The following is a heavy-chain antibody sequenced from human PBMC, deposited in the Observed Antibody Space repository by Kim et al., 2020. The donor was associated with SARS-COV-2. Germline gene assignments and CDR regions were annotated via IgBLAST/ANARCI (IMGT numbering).Heavy chain of an antibody. CDR3: ASLSETGTTVPHYYYYMDV. Sequence: SETLSLTCTVSGGSISSYYWSWIRQPPGKGLEWIGYFYYSGSTNYNPSLKSRVTISVDTSKNQFSLKLSSVTAADTAVYYCASLSETGTTVPHYYYYMDVWGKGTTVTVSS. J-gene: IGHJ6*03. CDR2: FYYSGST. V-gene: IGHV4-59*08. D-gene: IGHD1-1*01. CDR1: GGSISSYY.